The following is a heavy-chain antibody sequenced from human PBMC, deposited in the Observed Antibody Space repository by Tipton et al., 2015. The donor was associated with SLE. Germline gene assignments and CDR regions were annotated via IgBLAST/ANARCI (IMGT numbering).Heavy chain of an antibody. CDR1: GGSFSGFY. Sequence: TLSLTCAVYGGSFSGFYLSWIRQPPGKGLEWIGESNPSGSTYYNPSLKSRVTISVDTSKNQFSLRVNSATAADTAVYYCAGGGGSYYDYWGQGTLVTVSS. J-gene: IGHJ4*02. D-gene: IGHD1-26*01. CDR3: AGGGGSYYDY. V-gene: IGHV4-34*01. CDR2: SNPSGST.